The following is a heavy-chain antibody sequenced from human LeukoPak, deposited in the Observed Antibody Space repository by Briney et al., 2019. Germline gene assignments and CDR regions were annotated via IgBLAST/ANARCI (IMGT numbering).Heavy chain of an antibody. J-gene: IGHJ4*02. CDR1: GYTFTSYY. D-gene: IGHD2-15*01. CDR2: INPNSGAT. Sequence: ASVKVSCKASGYTFTSYYMHWVRQAPGQGLEWMGWINPNSGATNYAQKFQGRVTITRDTSISTAYMELSRLRSDDTAVYYCASPTPYCSGDSCYSGYDCWGQGTLVTVSS. CDR3: ASPTPYCSGDSCYSGYDC. V-gene: IGHV1-2*02.